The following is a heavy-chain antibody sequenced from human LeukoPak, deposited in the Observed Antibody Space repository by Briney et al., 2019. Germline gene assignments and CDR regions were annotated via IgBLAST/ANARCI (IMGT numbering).Heavy chain of an antibody. J-gene: IGHJ5*02. CDR2: IYYSGST. CDR1: GGSISSGGYY. D-gene: IGHD3-10*01. CDR3: ARQEGEYYYGSGSFNWFDP. V-gene: IGHV4-31*03. Sequence: PSETLSLTCTVSGGSISSGGYYWSWIRQHPGKGLEWIGYIYYSGSTYYNPSLKSRVTISVDTSKNQFSLKLSSVTAADTAVYYCARQEGEYYYGSGSFNWFDPWGQGTLVTVSS.